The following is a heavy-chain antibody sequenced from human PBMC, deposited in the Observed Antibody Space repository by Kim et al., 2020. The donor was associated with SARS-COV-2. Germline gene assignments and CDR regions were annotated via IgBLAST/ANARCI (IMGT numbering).Heavy chain of an antibody. CDR3: ATDARDYSGSYYEGYFDY. V-gene: IGHV1-24*01. Sequence: ASVKVSCKVSGYTLTELSMHWVRQAPGKGLEWMGGFDPEDGETIYAQKFQGRVTMTEDTSTDTAYMELSSLRSEDTAVYYCATDARDYSGSYYEGYFDYWGQGTLVTVSS. J-gene: IGHJ4*02. D-gene: IGHD1-26*01. CDR1: GYTLTELS. CDR2: FDPEDGET.